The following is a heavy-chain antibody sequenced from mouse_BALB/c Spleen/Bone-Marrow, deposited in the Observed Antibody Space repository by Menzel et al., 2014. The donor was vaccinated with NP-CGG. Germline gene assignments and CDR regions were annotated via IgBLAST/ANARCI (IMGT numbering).Heavy chain of an antibody. D-gene: IGHD1-1*01. CDR1: GYIFXSYT. V-gene: IGHV1-4*02. CDR3: AKINYGYYALDY. CDR2: INPSSGYT. Sequence: QVQLQQSAPELARPGASVKMSCKASGYIFXSYTMHWVKQRPGQGLEWIGSINPSSGYTDYNQKLKDKTILTADKSSSTAYMQLSSLTSEDSAVYYCAKINYGYYALDYWGQGTSVTVSS. J-gene: IGHJ4*01.